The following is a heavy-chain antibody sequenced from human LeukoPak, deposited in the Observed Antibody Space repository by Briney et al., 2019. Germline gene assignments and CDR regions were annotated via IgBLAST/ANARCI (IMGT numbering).Heavy chain of an antibody. CDR1: GFTFSTYN. Sequence: GGSLRLSCAASGFTFSTYNMTWVRQAPGKGLVWVSRINSDGSSTSYADSVKGRFTISRDNAKNTLYLQMNSLRAEDTAVYYCARDPQYYYGSGSYKYYYYYMDVWGKGTTVTVSS. D-gene: IGHD3-10*01. V-gene: IGHV3-74*01. CDR2: INSDGSST. J-gene: IGHJ6*03. CDR3: ARDPQYYYGSGSYKYYYYYMDV.